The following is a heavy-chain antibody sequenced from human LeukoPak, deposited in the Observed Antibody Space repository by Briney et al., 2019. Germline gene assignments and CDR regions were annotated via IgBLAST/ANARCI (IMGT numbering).Heavy chain of an antibody. V-gene: IGHV3-7*01. J-gene: IGHJ4*02. D-gene: IGHD6-19*01. CDR1: GFTVSRTY. CDR2: IQPEGSEK. Sequence: GGSLRLSCVASGFTVSRTYMSWVPQAPGKGLEWVANIQPEGSEKKYVDSVKGRFTISRDNAKNSLSLQMNSLTAEDTAVYYCARDRGWYRADYWGQGTLVIVSS. CDR3: ARDRGWYRADY.